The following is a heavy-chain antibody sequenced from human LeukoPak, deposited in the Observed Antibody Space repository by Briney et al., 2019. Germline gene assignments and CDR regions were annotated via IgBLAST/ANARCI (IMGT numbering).Heavy chain of an antibody. D-gene: IGHD1-26*01. CDR1: GFTFSGSA. CDR3: TRDSGTYNWFDH. CDR2: IDKKDKGYATAT. Sequence: GGSLRLSCAASGFTFSGSAIHWVRQSSGKGLEWVGQIDKKDKGYATATAYAASVKGRFTISRDDSINTAYLQMKSLKTEDTALYYCTRDSGTYNWFDHWGQGTLVTVSS. V-gene: IGHV3-73*01. J-gene: IGHJ5*02.